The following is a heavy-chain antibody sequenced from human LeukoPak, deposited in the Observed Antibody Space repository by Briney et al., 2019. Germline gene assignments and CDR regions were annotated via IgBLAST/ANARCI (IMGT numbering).Heavy chain of an antibody. J-gene: IGHJ5*02. Sequence: GESLQISCKGSGSSFTGYWIGWVRQLPGKGLEWMGIIYPDNSNTRYSPSFQGQVTISADKSINAAYLHWSSLRASDTAIYYCASARRGDYYWWFDPWGQGTLVTVSS. CDR3: ASARRGDYYWWFDP. CDR2: IYPDNSNT. CDR1: GSSFTGYW. V-gene: IGHV5-51*01. D-gene: IGHD2-21*01.